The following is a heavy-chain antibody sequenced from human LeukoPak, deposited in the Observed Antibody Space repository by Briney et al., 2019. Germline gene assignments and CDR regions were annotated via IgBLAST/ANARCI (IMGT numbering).Heavy chain of an antibody. J-gene: IGHJ5*02. CDR3: ALLWFGGNWFDP. CDR2: IIPMVGVS. CDR1: GGTFIIYT. V-gene: IGHV1-69*02. D-gene: IGHD3-10*01. Sequence: ASVTVSFPGSGGTFIIYTITWVRQAPGQGLEWMGRIIPMVGVSKYAENFQGRVTITADKSTNTAYMEMSGLRSEDTAIYYCALLWFGGNWFDPWGQGTLVTVSS.